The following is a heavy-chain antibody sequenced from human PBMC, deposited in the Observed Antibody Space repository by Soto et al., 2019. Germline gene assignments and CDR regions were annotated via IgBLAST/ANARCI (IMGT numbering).Heavy chain of an antibody. CDR1: GGSLNRYC. Sequence: SEILSLTCTVSGGSLNRYCWTWIRQPPGKGLEWIAYVYYGGSTNSNPSLRSRLTVSVDTSKNQFSLNLNSVTAADTAVYYCARGYSSNWFRLDSWGQGILVTVS. V-gene: IGHV4-59*01. CDR3: ARGYSSNWFRLDS. CDR2: VYYGGST. J-gene: IGHJ4*02. D-gene: IGHD6-13*01.